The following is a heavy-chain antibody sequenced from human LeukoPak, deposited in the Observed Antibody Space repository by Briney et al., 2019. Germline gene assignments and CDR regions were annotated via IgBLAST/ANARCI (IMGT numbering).Heavy chain of an antibody. J-gene: IGHJ6*02. CDR2: IIPIFGTA. D-gene: IGHD4-17*01. Sequence: SVKVSCKASGGTFSSYAISWVRQAPGQGLEWMGGIIPIFGTANYAQKFQGRVTITADESTSTAYMELSSLRSEDTAVYYCARAEYGDYEDDYYGMDVWGQGTTDTVSS. CDR1: GGTFSSYA. CDR3: ARAEYGDYEDDYYGMDV. V-gene: IGHV1-69*13.